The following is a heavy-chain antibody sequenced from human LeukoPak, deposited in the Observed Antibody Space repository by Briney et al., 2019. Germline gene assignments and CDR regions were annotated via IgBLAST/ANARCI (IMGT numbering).Heavy chain of an antibody. CDR1: GGSISSGDYY. D-gene: IGHD3-3*01. CDR2: IYYSGST. Sequence: SQTLSLTCTVSGGSISSGDYYWSWIRQPPGKDLEWIGYIYYSGSTYYNPSLKSRVTISVDTSKNQFSLKLSSVTAADTAVYYCARGRFSERTNWFDPWGQGTLVTVSS. CDR3: ARGRFSERTNWFDP. J-gene: IGHJ5*02. V-gene: IGHV4-30-4*08.